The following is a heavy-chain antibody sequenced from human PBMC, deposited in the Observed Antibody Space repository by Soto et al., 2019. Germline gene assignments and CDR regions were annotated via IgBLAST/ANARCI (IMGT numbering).Heavy chain of an antibody. Sequence: GGSLRLSCTASGFTFGYYAMIWFRQAPGKGLEWVGFIRSKAYGGTTEYAASVKGRFTISRDDSKSIAYLQMNSLKTEDTAVYYCTSVYYDILTGYFGNFDYWGQGTLVTVSS. J-gene: IGHJ4*02. V-gene: IGHV3-49*03. CDR2: IRSKAYGGTT. CDR1: GFTFGYYA. D-gene: IGHD3-9*01. CDR3: TSVYYDILTGYFGNFDY.